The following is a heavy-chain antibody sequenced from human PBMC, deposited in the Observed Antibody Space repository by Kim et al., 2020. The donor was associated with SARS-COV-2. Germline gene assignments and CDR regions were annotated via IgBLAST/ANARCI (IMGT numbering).Heavy chain of an antibody. Sequence: GGSLRLSCAASGFTFSSYGMHWVRQAPGKGLEWVAVISYDGSNKYYADSVKGRFTISRDNSKNTLYLQMNSLRAEDTAVYYCAKDKSYNPQGWLPKGPFDYWGQGTLVTVSS. V-gene: IGHV3-30*18. D-gene: IGHD3-9*01. J-gene: IGHJ4*02. CDR2: ISYDGSNK. CDR1: GFTFSSYG. CDR3: AKDKSYNPQGWLPKGPFDY.